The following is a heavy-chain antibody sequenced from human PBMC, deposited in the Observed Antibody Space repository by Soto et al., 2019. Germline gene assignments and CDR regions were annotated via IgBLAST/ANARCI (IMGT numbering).Heavy chain of an antibody. D-gene: IGHD2-15*01. CDR1: GFTVSSNY. CDR2: IYSGGST. J-gene: IGHJ4*02. Sequence: EVQLVESGGGLIQPGGSLRLSCAASGFTVSSNYMSWVRQAPGKGLEWVTVIYSGGSTYYADSVKGRFTISRDNSKNTLYLQMNSRRAEDTAVYYCARVRDCSGGSCYPHFDYWGQGTLVTVSS. V-gene: IGHV3-53*01. CDR3: ARVRDCSGGSCYPHFDY.